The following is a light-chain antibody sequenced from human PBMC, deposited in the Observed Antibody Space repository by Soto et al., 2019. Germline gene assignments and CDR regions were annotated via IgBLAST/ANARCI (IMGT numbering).Light chain of an antibody. CDR1: SSNIGGNS. Sequence: PPPSVSAAPGRKVTSSCSGSSSNIGGNSVSWYQQLPGTAPKLLIYDDNKRPSGIPDRFSGSKSGTSATLGITGFQTGDEADYYCGSWDSSLSAYVFGTGTKVTVL. CDR2: DDN. V-gene: IGLV1-51*01. CDR3: GSWDSSLSAYV. J-gene: IGLJ1*01.